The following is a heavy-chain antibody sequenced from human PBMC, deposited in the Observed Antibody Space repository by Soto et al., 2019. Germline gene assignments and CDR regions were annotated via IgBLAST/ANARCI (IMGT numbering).Heavy chain of an antibody. CDR2: IIPIFGTA. Sequence: QVQLVQSGAEVKKPGSSVKVSCKASGGTFSSYAISWVRQAPGQGLEWMGGIIPIFGTANYAQKFQGRVTITADESTCTAYMELSSLRSEDTAVYYCARKLTYYYDSSGYQPHWFDPWGQGTLVTVSS. CDR3: ARKLTYYYDSSGYQPHWFDP. CDR1: GGTFSSYA. J-gene: IGHJ5*02. V-gene: IGHV1-69*01. D-gene: IGHD3-22*01.